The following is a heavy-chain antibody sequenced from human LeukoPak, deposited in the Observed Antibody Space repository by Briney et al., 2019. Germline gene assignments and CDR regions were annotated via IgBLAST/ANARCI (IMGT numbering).Heavy chain of an antibody. CDR3: AKDITNGWGYSYGSNFDY. J-gene: IGHJ4*02. D-gene: IGHD5-18*01. V-gene: IGHV3-43*02. CDR1: GFTFDDYA. CDR2: ISGDGGST. Sequence: GGSLRLSCAASGFTFDDYAMHWVRQAPGKGLEWVSLISGDGGSTYYAYSGKGLFTISRDNSKTSLYLQMNSMRTEDTALYYCAKDITNGWGYSYGSNFDYWGQGTLVTVSS.